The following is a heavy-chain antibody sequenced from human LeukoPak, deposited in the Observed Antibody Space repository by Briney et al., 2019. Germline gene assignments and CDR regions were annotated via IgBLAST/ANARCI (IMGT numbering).Heavy chain of an antibody. V-gene: IGHV3-23*01. CDR1: GFTFSNYA. Sequence: GGSLRLSCAASGFTFSNYAMSWVRQAPGKGLEWVSGISGSGGSKYYADSVKGRFTISRDNSKNTLYLQLNSLRAEDTAVYYCSKTSIVGPTAIDYWGQGTLVTVSS. CDR2: ISGSGGSK. J-gene: IGHJ4*02. CDR3: SKTSIVGPTAIDY. D-gene: IGHD1-26*01.